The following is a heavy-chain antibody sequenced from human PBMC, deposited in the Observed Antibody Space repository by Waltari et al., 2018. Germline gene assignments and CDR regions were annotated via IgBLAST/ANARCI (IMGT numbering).Heavy chain of an antibody. V-gene: IGHV3-30*02. J-gene: IGHJ4*02. D-gene: IGHD2-21*01. CDR1: GFTFSRYG. Sequence: QVQLVESGGGVVQPGGSLRLSWAAAGFTFSRYGMHWVRQAPGKGLEWVAFIRYDGSNKFYADSVKGRFTISRDNSKNTLYLQMNSLRPEDTALYYCVRDGIIPSRDYFDFWGQGTLVTVSS. CDR2: IRYDGSNK. CDR3: VRDGIIPSRDYFDF.